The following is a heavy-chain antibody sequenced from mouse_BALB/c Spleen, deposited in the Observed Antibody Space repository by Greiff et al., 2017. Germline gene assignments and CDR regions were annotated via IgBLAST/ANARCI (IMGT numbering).Heavy chain of an antibody. V-gene: IGHV1-5*01. J-gene: IGHJ3*01. Sequence: VQLQQSGTVLARPGASVKMSCKASGYTFTSYWMHWVKQRPGQGLEWIGAIYPGNSDTSYNQKFKGKAKLTAVTSTSTAYMELSSLTNEDSAVYYCTRWANWDWFAYWGQGTLVTVSA. D-gene: IGHD4-1*01. CDR1: GYTFTSYW. CDR2: IYPGNSDT. CDR3: TRWANWDWFAY.